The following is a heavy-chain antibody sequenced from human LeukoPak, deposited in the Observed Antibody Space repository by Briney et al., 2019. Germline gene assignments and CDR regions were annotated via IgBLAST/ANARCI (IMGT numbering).Heavy chain of an antibody. J-gene: IGHJ3*02. D-gene: IGHD6-19*01. CDR3: ARDPVSVCGKYSSGCPNDAFDI. V-gene: IGHV7-4-1*02. Sequence: ASVKVSCKASGYTFTSYAMNWVRQAPGQGLEWMGWINTNTGNPTYAQGFTGRFVFSLDTSVSTAYLQISSLKAEDTAVYYCARDPVSVCGKYSSGCPNDAFDIWGQGTMVTVSS. CDR2: INTNTGNP. CDR1: GYTFTSYA.